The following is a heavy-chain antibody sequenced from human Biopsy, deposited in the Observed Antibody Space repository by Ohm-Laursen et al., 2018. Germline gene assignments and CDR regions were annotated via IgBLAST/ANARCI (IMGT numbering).Heavy chain of an antibody. CDR3: ARIAAAGRDDY. CDR2: ISGYNGNT. V-gene: IGHV1-18*01. Sequence: SVKVSCKASGYKFTSYGMSWVRQAPGQGFEWIGRISGYNGNTNYAQKFQGRITMTIDAATSTGYMDLRSLKSDDTAVYYCARIAAAGRDDYWGQGTLVTVSS. CDR1: GYKFTSYG. J-gene: IGHJ4*02. D-gene: IGHD6-25*01.